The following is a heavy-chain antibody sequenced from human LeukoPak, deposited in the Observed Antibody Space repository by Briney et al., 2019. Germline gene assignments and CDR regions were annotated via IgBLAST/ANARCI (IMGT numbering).Heavy chain of an antibody. V-gene: IGHV3-30*18. J-gene: IGHJ4*02. CDR2: VSDDGSNK. Sequence: PGGSLRLSCAASGFTFSSYGMHWVRQAPGKGLEWMAVVSDDGSNKYYEDSVRGRFTISRDNSKNTLYLQMSSLRDEDTAVYYCAKPRLRGGHLFDYWGQGTLVTVSS. D-gene: IGHD2-21*01. CDR1: GFTFSSYG. CDR3: AKPRLRGGHLFDY.